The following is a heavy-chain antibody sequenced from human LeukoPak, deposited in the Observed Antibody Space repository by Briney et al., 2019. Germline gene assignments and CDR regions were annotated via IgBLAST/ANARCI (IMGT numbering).Heavy chain of an antibody. V-gene: IGHV4-59*12. CDR2: IYYSGST. CDR1: GGSISSYY. J-gene: IGHJ4*02. CDR3: ARDSFGHDNDFDY. D-gene: IGHD3-10*01. Sequence: SETLSLTCAVSGGSISSYYWSWIRQPPGKGLEWTGYIYYSGSTNYNPSLKSRVTISVDTSKNQFSLKLSSVTAADTAVYYCARDSFGHDNDFDYWGQGTLVTVSS.